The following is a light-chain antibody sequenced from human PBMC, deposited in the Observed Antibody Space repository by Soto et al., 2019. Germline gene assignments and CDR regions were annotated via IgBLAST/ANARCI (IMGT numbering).Light chain of an antibody. V-gene: IGKV1-39*01. CDR1: QSLAWY. Sequence: DIQLTQSPSSLSASVGDRVTIACRASQSLAWYLNWYQQKPGEAPRLLISAASNLQGAVPSRFSGSGSGTDFTLIINSLQPDDFATYYCQQSHSAPYTFAQGTKVEMK. CDR3: QQSHSAPYT. CDR2: AAS. J-gene: IGKJ2*01.